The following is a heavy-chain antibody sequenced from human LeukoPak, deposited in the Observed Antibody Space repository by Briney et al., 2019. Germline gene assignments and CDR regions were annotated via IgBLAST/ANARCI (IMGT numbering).Heavy chain of an antibody. Sequence: ASVKVSCKDSGGTFSSYAISWVRQAPGQGLEWMGGIIPIFGTANYAQKFQGRVTITTDESTSTAYMELSSLRSEDTAVYYCARGIRGANYYYYYMDVWGKGTTVTVSS. J-gene: IGHJ6*03. CDR3: ARGIRGANYYYYYMDV. CDR1: GGTFSSYA. D-gene: IGHD3-10*01. CDR2: IIPIFGTA. V-gene: IGHV1-69*05.